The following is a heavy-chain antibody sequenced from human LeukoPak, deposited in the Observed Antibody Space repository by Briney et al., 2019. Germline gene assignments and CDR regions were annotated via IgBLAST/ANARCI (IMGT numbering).Heavy chain of an antibody. CDR1: GINLSNYG. CDR3: AKRGVVIRVILVGFHKEAYYFDS. CDR2: ISDRGSRT. D-gene: IGHD3-22*01. V-gene: IGHV3-23*01. J-gene: IGHJ4*02. Sequence: GGSLRLSCAVSGINLSNYGMSRVRQAPGKGLEWVAGISDRGSRTNYADSVKGRFTISTDHPKNTLYLQMNSLRAEDTAVYFCAKRGVVIRVILVGFHKEAYYFDSWGQGALVTVSS.